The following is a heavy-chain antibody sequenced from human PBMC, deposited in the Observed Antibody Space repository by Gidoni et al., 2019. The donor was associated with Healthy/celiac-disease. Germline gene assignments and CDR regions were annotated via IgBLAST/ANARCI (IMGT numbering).Heavy chain of an antibody. CDR3: ARHPRRGYCSGGSCYSLGLTAFDI. CDR1: GGSISSSSYY. J-gene: IGHJ3*02. D-gene: IGHD2-15*01. Sequence: QLQLQESGPGLVKPSETLSLTCTVSGGSISSSSYYWGWIRQPPGKGLEWIGSIYYSGSTYYNPSLKSRVTISVDTSKNQFSLKLSSVTAADTAVYYCARHPRRGYCSGGSCYSLGLTAFDIWGQGTMVTVSS. CDR2: IYYSGST. V-gene: IGHV4-39*01.